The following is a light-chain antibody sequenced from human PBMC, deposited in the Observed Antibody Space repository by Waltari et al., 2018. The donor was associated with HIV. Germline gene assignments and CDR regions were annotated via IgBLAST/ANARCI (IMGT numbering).Light chain of an antibody. CDR3: QQYYSTPWT. CDR2: WAS. Sequence: DIVMTQSPDSLAVSLRARATVNCKSSQSVLYPSNNKNYLAWYQQKPGQPPKLLIYWASTRESGVPDRFSGSGSGTDFTLTISSLQAEDVAVYYCQQYYSTPWTFGQGTKVEIK. V-gene: IGKV4-1*01. CDR1: QSVLYPSNNKNY. J-gene: IGKJ1*01.